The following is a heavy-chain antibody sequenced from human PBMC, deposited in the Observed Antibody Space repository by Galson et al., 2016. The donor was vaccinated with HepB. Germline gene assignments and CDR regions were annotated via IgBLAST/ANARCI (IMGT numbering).Heavy chain of an antibody. CDR2: ISYDGSNE. CDR1: GFTFSIYA. CDR3: VSQFSDSGY. Sequence: SLRLSCAASGFTFSIYAMHWVRQAPGNGLEWVTIISYDGSNEYYADSVKGRFTVSRDNSKNTLYLQMNRLRVEDTAGYYCVSQFSDSGYWGRGTLVTVSS. V-gene: IGHV3-30*04. J-gene: IGHJ4*02. D-gene: IGHD5-24*01.